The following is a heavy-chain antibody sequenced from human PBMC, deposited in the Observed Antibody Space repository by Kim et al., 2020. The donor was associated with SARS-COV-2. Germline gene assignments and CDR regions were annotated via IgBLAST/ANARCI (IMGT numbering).Heavy chain of an antibody. D-gene: IGHD6-13*01. CDR3: ARFSSSWYKYYYYYYGMDV. J-gene: IGHJ6*02. V-gene: IGHV4-59*01. Sequence: KSRVTISVDTSKNQFSLKLSSVTAADTAVYYCARFSSSWYKYYYYYYGMDVWGQGTTVTVSS.